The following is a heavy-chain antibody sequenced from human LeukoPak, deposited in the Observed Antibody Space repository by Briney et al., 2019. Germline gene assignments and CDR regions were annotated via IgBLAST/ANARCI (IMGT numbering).Heavy chain of an antibody. D-gene: IGHD6-13*01. CDR2: INPNSGGT. J-gene: IGHJ1*01. CDR3: ARTGYSSSWYDAEYFHH. Sequence: GASVKVSCKASGYTFTDYYIHWVRQAPGQGLEWMGWINPNSGGTHYAQKFLGRVTKTTDTSTSTAYMELRSLRSDDTAVYYCARTGYSSSWYDAEYFHHWGQGTLVAVSS. V-gene: IGHV1-2*02. CDR1: GYTFTDYY.